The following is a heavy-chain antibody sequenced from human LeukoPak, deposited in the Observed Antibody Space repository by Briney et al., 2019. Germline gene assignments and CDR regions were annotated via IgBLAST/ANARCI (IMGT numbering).Heavy chain of an antibody. Sequence: SETLSLTCAVYGGSFSGYYWSWIRQPPGKGLEWIGEINHSGSTNYNPSLKSRVTISVDTSKNQFSLKLSSVTAADTAVYYCARARGYYYDSSGPYYFDYWGQGTLVTVSS. CDR3: ARARGYYYDSSGPYYFDY. CDR1: GGSFSGYY. CDR2: INHSGST. J-gene: IGHJ4*02. V-gene: IGHV4-34*01. D-gene: IGHD3-22*01.